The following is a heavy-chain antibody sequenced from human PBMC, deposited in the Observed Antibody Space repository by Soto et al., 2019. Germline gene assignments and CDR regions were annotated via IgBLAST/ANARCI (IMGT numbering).Heavy chain of an antibody. CDR2: IYSGGST. Sequence: EVQLVETGGGLIQPGGSLRLSCAASGFTVSSNYMSWVRQAPGKGLEWVSVIYSGGSTYYADSVKGRFTISRENSKNTLYLQMNSLRAEDTAVYYCASTRGVGATFAGAFDIWGQGTMVTVSS. V-gene: IGHV3-53*02. CDR1: GFTVSSNY. D-gene: IGHD1-26*01. CDR3: ASTRGVGATFAGAFDI. J-gene: IGHJ3*02.